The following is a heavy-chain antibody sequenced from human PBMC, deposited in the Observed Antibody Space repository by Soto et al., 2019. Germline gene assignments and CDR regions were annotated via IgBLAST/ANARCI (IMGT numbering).Heavy chain of an antibody. D-gene: IGHD6-19*01. Sequence: GGCLRRSCPASRFTFSSFSMNRVRPPPGKGLQWVPGLDGSGIYSYYEDSVKGQFTISRDNSSNTLYLQMHRLRPEDTAVFYCAKGAYRSGSREVFDLWGRGTLVTVSS. CDR3: AKGAYRSGSREVFDL. CDR2: LDGSGIYS. J-gene: IGHJ4*02. V-gene: IGHV3-23*05. CDR1: RFTFSSFS.